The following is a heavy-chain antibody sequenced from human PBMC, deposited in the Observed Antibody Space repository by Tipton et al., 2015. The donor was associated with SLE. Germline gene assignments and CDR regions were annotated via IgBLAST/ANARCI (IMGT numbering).Heavy chain of an antibody. D-gene: IGHD3-10*01. CDR1: GYTFTSYG. V-gene: IGHV1-18*01. Sequence: QSGAEVKNPGASVKGSCKASGYTFTSYGISWVRQAPGQGLEWMGWISTYNGNTPYAQNLQGRVTMTTYTSTSTAYMELRSLRSDDTAGYYCAREVYSGSYYYYYGLDVWGQGTTVTISS. CDR2: ISTYNGNT. CDR3: AREVYSGSYYYYYGLDV. J-gene: IGHJ6*02.